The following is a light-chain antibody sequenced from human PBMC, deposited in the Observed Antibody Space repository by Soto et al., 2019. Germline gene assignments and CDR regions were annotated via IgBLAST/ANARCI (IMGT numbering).Light chain of an antibody. Sequence: QSVLTQPASVSGSPGQSITISCSGSSSDVGNGYDSVSWYQQHPGKAPKLIIYEVTNRPSGVPDRFSGSKSSNTASLTVSGLQAEDEADYYCSSYAGSNNFVFGTGTKVTVL. CDR2: EVT. CDR1: SSDVGNGYDS. CDR3: SSYAGSNNFV. V-gene: IGLV2-8*01. J-gene: IGLJ1*01.